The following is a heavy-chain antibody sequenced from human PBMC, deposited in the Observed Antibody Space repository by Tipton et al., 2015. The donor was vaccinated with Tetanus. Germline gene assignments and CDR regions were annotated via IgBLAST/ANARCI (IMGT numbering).Heavy chain of an antibody. Sequence: QLVQSGGVVRKPGESLKISCKGFGISFTNYWIGWVRQMPGKGLELMGITYPGDFDTRYSPSFQGLVTISADKSNSTAYLQWSSLKASDTAMYYCARQAHTSGWSSLEDWGQGTLVTVSS. J-gene: IGHJ4*02. V-gene: IGHV5-51*01. CDR2: TYPGDFDT. CDR3: ARQAHTSGWSSLED. CDR1: GISFTNYW. D-gene: IGHD6-19*01.